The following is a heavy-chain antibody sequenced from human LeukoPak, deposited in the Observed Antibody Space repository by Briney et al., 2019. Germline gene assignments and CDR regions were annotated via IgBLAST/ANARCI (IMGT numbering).Heavy chain of an antibody. V-gene: IGHV4-59*01. J-gene: IGHJ2*01. D-gene: IGHD4-23*01. Sequence: SQTLSLTCTISEGSITTYYWSWIRQSPGQGLEWLGYIYYSGSANYNPSLKNRVTMSADASKNQFSLRVSSVTPADTAVYFCVGDLDYRGNSGYFGLWGRGTLVTVSS. CDR2: IYYSGSA. CDR3: VGDLDYRGNSGYFGL. CDR1: EGSITTYY.